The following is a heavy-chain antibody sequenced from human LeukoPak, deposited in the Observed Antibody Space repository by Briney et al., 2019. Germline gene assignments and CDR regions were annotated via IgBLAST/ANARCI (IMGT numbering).Heavy chain of an antibody. CDR3: VRHSPLVAATVVFDF. V-gene: IGHV4-39*01. J-gene: IGHJ3*01. D-gene: IGHD2-15*01. CDR1: GGSISSSIYY. Sequence: SETLSLTCTVSGGSISSSIYYWGWIRQPPGKGLEWIGRIYYTGTTSYNPSLKSRVTISMDTSKNQFSLKLTSVTAADTAVYYCVRHSPLVAATVVFDFWGQGTMITVSS. CDR2: IYYTGTT.